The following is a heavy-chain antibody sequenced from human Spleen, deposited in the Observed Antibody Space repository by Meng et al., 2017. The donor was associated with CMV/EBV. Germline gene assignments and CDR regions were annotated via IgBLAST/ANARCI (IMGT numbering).Heavy chain of an antibody. D-gene: IGHD3-3*01. V-gene: IGHV3-23*01. CDR3: ARNYEFWSGYLMDV. CDR2: ISGSGGST. J-gene: IGHJ6*02. CDR1: GFTFSSYA. Sequence: LSCAASGFTFSSYAMSWVRQAPGKGLEWVSAISGSGGSTYYADSVKGRFTISRDNSKNTLYLQMNSLRAEDTAVYYCARNYEFWSGYLMDVWGQGTTVTVSS.